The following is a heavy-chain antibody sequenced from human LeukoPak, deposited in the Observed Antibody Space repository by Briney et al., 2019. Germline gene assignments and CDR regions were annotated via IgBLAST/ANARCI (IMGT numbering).Heavy chain of an antibody. CDR2: INHSGST. J-gene: IGHJ6*04. D-gene: IGHD6-19*01. V-gene: IGHV4-34*01. CDR3: ARAKRLALAGTGYYYYGMDV. CDR1: GGSFSGYY. Sequence: SETLSLTCAVYGGSFSGYYWSWNRQPPGKGLEWIGEINHSGSTNYNPSLKSRVTISVDTSKNQFSLKLSSVTAADTAVYYCARAKRLALAGTGYYYYGMDVWGKGTTVTVSS.